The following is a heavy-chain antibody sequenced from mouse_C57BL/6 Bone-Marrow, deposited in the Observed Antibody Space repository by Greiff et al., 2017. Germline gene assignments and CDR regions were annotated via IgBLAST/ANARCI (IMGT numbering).Heavy chain of an antibody. J-gene: IGHJ4*01. CDR1: GFTFSSYA. D-gene: IGHD1-1*01. Sequence: EVKLMEFGGGLVKPGGSLKLSCAASGFTFSSYAMSWVRQTPEKRLEWVATISDGGSYTYYPDNVKGRFTISRDNAKNNLYLQMSHLKSEDTAMYYCAIITTVVATDYAMDYWGQGTSVTVSS. CDR3: AIITTVVATDYAMDY. CDR2: ISDGGSYT. V-gene: IGHV5-4*03.